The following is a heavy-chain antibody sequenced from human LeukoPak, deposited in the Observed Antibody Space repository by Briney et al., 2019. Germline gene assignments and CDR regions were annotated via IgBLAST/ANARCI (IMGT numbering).Heavy chain of an antibody. D-gene: IGHD5-18*01. J-gene: IGHJ4*02. CDR3: AKGRIGYSYGYSDY. CDR1: GFTFSSYA. CDR2: ISGSGGST. Sequence: GGSLRLSCPASGFTFSSYAMSWVRQAPGKGLEWVSTISGSGGSTYYADSVKGRFTISRDNSKNTLYLQMNSLRAEDTAVYYCAKGRIGYSYGYSDYWGQGTLVTVSS. V-gene: IGHV3-23*01.